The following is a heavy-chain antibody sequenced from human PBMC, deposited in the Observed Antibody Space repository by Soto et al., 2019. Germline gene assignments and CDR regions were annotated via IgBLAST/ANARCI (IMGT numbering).Heavy chain of an antibody. J-gene: IGHJ5*02. CDR3: ARGIRSPWP. V-gene: IGHV4-34*01. CDR1: GGSFSDSH. D-gene: IGHD4-17*01. CDR2: IDHNGNT. Sequence: SETLSLTCAVYGGSFSDSHWSWIRQSPGKGLEWIAEIDHNGNTNYNPSLKSRVTMSLDTSRNQFSLRLASVTAADTAVYYCARGIRSPWPWGQGTLVTVSS.